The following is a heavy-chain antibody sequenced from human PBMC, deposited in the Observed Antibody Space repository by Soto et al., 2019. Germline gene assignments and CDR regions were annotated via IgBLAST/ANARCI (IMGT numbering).Heavy chain of an antibody. CDR2: ISPSSGAT. D-gene: IGHD3-22*01. J-gene: IGHJ6*02. CDR3: ARELYDNGPSGLDV. Sequence: ASVKVSCKASGYTFTDSYIHWVRQAPGKGLEWMGWISPSSGATQYAQKFQGWVTVTRDTSTSTVYLDVSRLKSDGSAVDYCARELYDNGPSGLDVWGQGITVTVSS. CDR1: GYTFTDSY. V-gene: IGHV1-2*04.